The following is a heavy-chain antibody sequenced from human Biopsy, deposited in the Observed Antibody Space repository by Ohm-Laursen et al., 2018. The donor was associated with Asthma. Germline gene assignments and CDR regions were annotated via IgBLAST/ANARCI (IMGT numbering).Heavy chain of an antibody. J-gene: IGHJ4*02. Sequence: SLRLSCAASEFSVSSSYMSWVRQAPGKELEWVSVIYNDGRAYYADSVKGRFTISRDNAKNSLYLQMNSLRGADTALYYCVKDIRLQLWGFDSWGQGTLVTVSS. V-gene: IGHV3-53*05. CDR2: IYNDGRA. CDR1: EFSVSSSY. D-gene: IGHD6-13*01. CDR3: VKDIRLQLWGFDS.